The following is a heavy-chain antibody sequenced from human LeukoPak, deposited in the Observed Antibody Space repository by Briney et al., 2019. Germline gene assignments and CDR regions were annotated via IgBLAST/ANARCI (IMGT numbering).Heavy chain of an antibody. J-gene: IGHJ4*02. CDR1: GFTFSNAW. Sequence: GGSLRLSCAASGFTFSNAWMSWVRQAPGKGLEWVGRIKSKTDGGTTDYAAPVKGRFTISRDDSKNTLYLQMNSLKTEDTAVYYCTTKRQQLGLYYFDYWGQGTLVTVSS. CDR2: IKSKTDGGTT. D-gene: IGHD6-13*01. V-gene: IGHV3-15*01. CDR3: TTKRQQLGLYYFDY.